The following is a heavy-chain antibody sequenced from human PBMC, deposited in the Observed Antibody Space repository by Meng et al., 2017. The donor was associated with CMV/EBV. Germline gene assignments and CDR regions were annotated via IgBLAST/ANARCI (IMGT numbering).Heavy chain of an antibody. V-gene: IGHV4-59*01. CDR1: GGSIGSYY. CDR2: IYYSGST. D-gene: IGHD3-22*01. Sequence: GSLRLSCTVSGGSIGSYYWSWIRQPPGKGLEWIGYIYYSGSTNYNPSLKSRVTISVDTSKNQFSLKLSSVTAADTAVYYCARYLGWSEYYYDSSGPSGLGYFDYWGQGTLVTVSS. J-gene: IGHJ4*02. CDR3: ARYLGWSEYYYDSSGPSGLGYFDY.